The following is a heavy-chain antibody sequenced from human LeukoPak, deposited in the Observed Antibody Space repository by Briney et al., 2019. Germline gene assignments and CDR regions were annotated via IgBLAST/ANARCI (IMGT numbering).Heavy chain of an antibody. D-gene: IGHD1-1*01. J-gene: IGHJ4*02. CDR1: GGSISSSSYY. CDR3: ARLPPGGLERRPIYFDY. CDR2: INHSGST. V-gene: IGHV4-39*07. Sequence: SETLSLTCTVSGGSISSSSYYWGWIRQPPGKGLEWIGEINHSGSTNYNPSLKSRVTISVDTSKNQFSLKLSSVTAADTAVYYCARLPPGGLERRPIYFDYWGQGTLVTVSS.